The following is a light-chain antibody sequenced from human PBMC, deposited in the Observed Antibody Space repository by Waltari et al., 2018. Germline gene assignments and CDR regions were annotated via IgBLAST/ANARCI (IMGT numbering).Light chain of an antibody. CDR3: CSYAGSYVV. CDR1: SRDLGGLNY. Sequence: QSALTQPRSVSGSPGQSVTISCTGTSRDLGGLNYFSWYQQHPGKAPKLMIYDVSKRPSGVPDRFSGSKSGNTASLTISGLQAEDEADYYCCSYAGSYVVFGGGTKLTVL. J-gene: IGLJ2*01. V-gene: IGLV2-11*01. CDR2: DVS.